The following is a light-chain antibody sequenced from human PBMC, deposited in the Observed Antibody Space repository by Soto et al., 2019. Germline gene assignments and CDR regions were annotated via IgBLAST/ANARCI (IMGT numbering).Light chain of an antibody. V-gene: IGLV2-11*01. CDR3: CSYAGSYTSWV. J-gene: IGLJ3*02. Sequence: QSVLTQPRSVSGSPGQSVTISCTGTSSDVGGYIYVSWYQQYSGKAPKLVIYDVSKRPSGVPDRFSGSKSDNTASLTISGLQAEDEADYYCCSYAGSYTSWVFGGGTKVTVL. CDR1: SSDVGGYIY. CDR2: DVS.